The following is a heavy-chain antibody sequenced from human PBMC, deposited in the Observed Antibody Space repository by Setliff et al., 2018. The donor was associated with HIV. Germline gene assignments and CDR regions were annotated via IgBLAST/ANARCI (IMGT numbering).Heavy chain of an antibody. J-gene: IGHJ2*01. V-gene: IGHV4-38-2*01. CDR2: IYHSGNT. D-gene: IGHD6-19*01. CDR1: GPYSISSGFY. Sequence: SATLSLTCAVSGPYSISSGFYWGWIRQPPGKGLEWIGNIYHSGNTYYNPSLKSRVTISVDTSKNQFSLKLRSVTAADTAVYYCARTRTIAVAGPPPEWYFDLWGRGTLVTVSS. CDR3: ARTRTIAVAGPPPEWYFDL.